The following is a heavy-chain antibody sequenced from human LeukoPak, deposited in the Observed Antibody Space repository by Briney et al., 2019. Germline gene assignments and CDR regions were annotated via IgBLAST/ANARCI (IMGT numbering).Heavy chain of an antibody. CDR2: VKSDGSNP. CDR1: RFRFSNYW. J-gene: IGHJ4*02. CDR3: ARDIVSGSGSLDY. D-gene: IGHD3-10*01. V-gene: IGHV3-74*01. Sequence: PGGSLRLSCAASRFRFSNYWVHWVRQAPGKGLVWVSRVKSDGSNPSYADSVKGRFTISRDNAENMLYLQMNTLGAEDTAVYYCARDIVSGSGSLDYWGQGTLVTVSS.